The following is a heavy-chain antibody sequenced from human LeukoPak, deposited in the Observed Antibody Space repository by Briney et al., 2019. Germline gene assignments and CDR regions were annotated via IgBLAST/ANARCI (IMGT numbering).Heavy chain of an antibody. Sequence: GGSLRLSCAASGFTFSSYGMSWVRQAPGKGLEWVSAISGSGGSTYYADSVKGRFTISRDNSKNTLYLQMNSLRAEDTAVYYCAKYSSSWYRGGDAFDIWGQGTMVTVSS. V-gene: IGHV3-23*01. CDR3: AKYSSSWYRGGDAFDI. CDR1: GFTFSSYG. J-gene: IGHJ3*02. D-gene: IGHD6-13*01. CDR2: ISGSGGST.